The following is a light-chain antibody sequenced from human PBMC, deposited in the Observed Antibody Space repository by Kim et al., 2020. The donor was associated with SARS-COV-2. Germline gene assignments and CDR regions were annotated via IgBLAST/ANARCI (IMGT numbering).Light chain of an antibody. V-gene: IGKV2-30*01. CDR1: QSLVYSDGNTY. CDR2: KVS. Sequence: VVMTQSPLSLPVTLGQPASISCRSSQSLVYSDGNTYLNWFQQRPGQSPRRLMYKVSNRDSGVPDRFSGSGSGTDFTLKVSRVEAEDFGVYYCMQGIHPITFGQGTRLEIK. CDR3: MQGIHPIT. J-gene: IGKJ5*01.